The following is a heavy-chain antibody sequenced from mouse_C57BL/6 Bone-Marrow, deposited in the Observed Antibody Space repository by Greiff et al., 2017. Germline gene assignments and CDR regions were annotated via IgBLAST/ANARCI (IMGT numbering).Heavy chain of an antibody. J-gene: IGHJ1*03. D-gene: IGHD2-1*01. V-gene: IGHV1-55*01. CDR3: ARYYGNYGWYVDV. CDR2: IYPGSGST. CDR1: GYTLTSYW. Sequence: VQLQQPGAELVKPGASVKMSCTASGYTLTSYWITWVKQRPGQGLEWIGDIYPGSGSTNYNEKFKSKATLTIDTSSSTAYMQLSSLTSEDSAVYYCARYYGNYGWYVDVWGTGTTVTVSS.